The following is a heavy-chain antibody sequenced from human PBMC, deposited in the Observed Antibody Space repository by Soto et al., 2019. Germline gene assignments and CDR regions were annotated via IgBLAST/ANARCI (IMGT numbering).Heavy chain of an antibody. CDR1: GFTFSSYA. CDR3: AKSRVFIGAIVPLLDS. J-gene: IGHJ4*02. D-gene: IGHD6-6*01. CDR2: ISNNGDTA. Sequence: EVQLLESGGGLVQPGGSLTLSCATSGFTFSSYAMVWVRQAAEKGLEWVASISNNGDTAYYADSVKGRFTISRGNSENTLYLQMNGRRADDTALYFCAKSRVFIGAIVPLLDSWGQGTQVTVSS. V-gene: IGHV3-23*01.